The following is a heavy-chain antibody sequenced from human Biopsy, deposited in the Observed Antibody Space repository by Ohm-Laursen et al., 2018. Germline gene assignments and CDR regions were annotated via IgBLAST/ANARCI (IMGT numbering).Heavy chain of an antibody. Sequence: TLSLTCTVSGGSISVDGYYWAWIRQLPGKGLDWIGYIYHSGTTYYNPSLKSRLTMSVDTSKNEFSLRLRSVAAADTAVYFCATFRVSWDTTQGGDYWGQGTLVTVSS. CDR3: ATFRVSWDTTQGGDY. CDR2: IYHSGTT. CDR1: GGSISVDGYY. V-gene: IGHV4-31*03. J-gene: IGHJ4*02. D-gene: IGHD1-26*01.